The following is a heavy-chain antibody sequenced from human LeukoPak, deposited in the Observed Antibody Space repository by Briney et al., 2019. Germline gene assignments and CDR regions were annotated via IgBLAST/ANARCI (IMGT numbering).Heavy chain of an antibody. CDR3: ARYRGYSYGAYYYYYGMDV. D-gene: IGHD5-18*01. Sequence: SETLSLTCAVYGGSFSGYYWSWIRQPPGKGLEWIGEIHHSGSTNYNPSLKSRVTISVDTSKNQFSLKLSSVTAADTAVYYCARYRGYSYGAYYYYYGMDVWGQGTTVTVSS. CDR2: IHHSGST. V-gene: IGHV4-34*01. J-gene: IGHJ6*02. CDR1: GGSFSGYY.